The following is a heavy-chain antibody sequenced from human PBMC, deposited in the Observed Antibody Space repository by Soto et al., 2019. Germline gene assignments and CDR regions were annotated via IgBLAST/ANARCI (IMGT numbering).Heavy chain of an antibody. Sequence: GGSLRLSCAAFGFTLSNFGMHWVRQTPCKGLEWVAVISYDGNYKYYADSVKGRFTISRDNAKNSLYLQMNSLRAEDTAVYFCARDESAGSSIRYWGQGILVTVSS. CDR2: ISYDGNYK. V-gene: IGHV3-30*03. CDR3: ARDESAGSSIRY. J-gene: IGHJ4*02. CDR1: GFTLSNFG. D-gene: IGHD2-2*01.